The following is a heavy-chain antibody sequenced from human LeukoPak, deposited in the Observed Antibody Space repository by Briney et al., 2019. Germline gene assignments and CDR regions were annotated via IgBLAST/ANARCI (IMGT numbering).Heavy chain of an antibody. J-gene: IGHJ3*02. D-gene: IGHD1-26*01. CDR2: IRSKAYGGTT. Sequence: GGSLRLSCAASGFTFSSYAMSWVRQAPGKGLEWVGFIRSKAYGGTTEYAASVKGRFTISRDDSKSIAYLQMNSLKTEDTAVYYCTKAANSGSYIHDAFDIWGQGTMVTVSS. CDR3: TKAANSGSYIHDAFDI. V-gene: IGHV3-49*04. CDR1: GFTFSSYA.